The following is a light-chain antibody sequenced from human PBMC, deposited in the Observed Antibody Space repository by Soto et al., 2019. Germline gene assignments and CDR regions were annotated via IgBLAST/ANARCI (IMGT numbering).Light chain of an antibody. Sequence: EIVLTQSPGTLSLSPGERATLSCRASQSVSSSYLVWYQQKPGQAPRLLIYGASSRATGIPDRFSGSGSGTDFTLTISRLEPEDCAVYYCQQYGSSPMYTFGQGTKLEIK. J-gene: IGKJ2*01. CDR1: QSVSSSY. V-gene: IGKV3-20*01. CDR3: QQYGSSPMYT. CDR2: GAS.